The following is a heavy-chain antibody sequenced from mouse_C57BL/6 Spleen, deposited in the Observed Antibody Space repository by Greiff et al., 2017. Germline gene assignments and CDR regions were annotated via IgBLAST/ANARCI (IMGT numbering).Heavy chain of an antibody. Sequence: DVQLQESGPGLVKPSQSLSLTCSVTGYSITSGYYWNWIRQFPGNKLEWMGYISYDGSNNYNPSLKNRISITRDTSKNQFFLKLNSVTTEDTATYYCARAYSNYDYWYFDVWGTGTTVTVSS. CDR2: ISYDGSN. J-gene: IGHJ1*03. CDR1: GYSITSGYY. V-gene: IGHV3-6*01. CDR3: ARAYSNYDYWYFDV. D-gene: IGHD2-5*01.